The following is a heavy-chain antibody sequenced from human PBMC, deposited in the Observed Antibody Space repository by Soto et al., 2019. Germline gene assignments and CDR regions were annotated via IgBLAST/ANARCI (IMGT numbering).Heavy chain of an antibody. Sequence: PGESLKISCAASGFTVSSNYMSWVRQAPGKGLEWVSVIYSGGSTYYADSVKGRFTISRDNSKNTLYLQMNSLRAEDTAVYYCARVSKDASDIWGQGTMVTVSS. CDR1: GFTVSSNY. V-gene: IGHV3-53*01. CDR2: IYSGGST. CDR3: ARVSKDASDI. J-gene: IGHJ3*02.